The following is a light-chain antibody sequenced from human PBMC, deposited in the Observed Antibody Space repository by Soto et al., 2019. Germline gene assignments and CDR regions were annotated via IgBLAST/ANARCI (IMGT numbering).Light chain of an antibody. CDR3: QQYGSSRWT. CDR1: QSVSSSY. J-gene: IGKJ2*02. CDR2: GAS. V-gene: IGKV3-20*01. Sequence: EIVLTQSPGTLSLSPGERATLSCRASQSVSSSYLAWYQQTPGQAPRLLIYGASSRATGIPDRFSGSGSGTDFTHTISRLEPEDFAVYYCQQYGSSRWTFGQGTKLEIK.